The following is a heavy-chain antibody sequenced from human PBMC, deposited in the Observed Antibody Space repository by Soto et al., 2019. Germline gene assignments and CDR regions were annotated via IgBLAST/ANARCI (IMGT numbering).Heavy chain of an antibody. V-gene: IGHV3-23*01. Sequence: EVLLLQSGGGLVQPGGSLKLSCALSGFTLSTYSLSWVRQAPGKGLEWVSATMRDGRSHYADPVRGRFTVSRDNSNNTVYLQLNSLGDDDTAVYYCAKDVERCSSDCPGYFDYWGQGTPVTVSS. CDR1: GFTLSTYS. CDR2: TMRDGRS. J-gene: IGHJ4*03. D-gene: IGHD2-21*01. CDR3: AKDVERCSSDCPGYFDY.